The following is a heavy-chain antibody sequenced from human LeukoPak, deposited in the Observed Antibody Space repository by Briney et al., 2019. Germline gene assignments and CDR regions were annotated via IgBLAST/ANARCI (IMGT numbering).Heavy chain of an antibody. CDR2: ISENGGAT. CDR1: GFTFSNYA. CDR3: AREHAAYHYGDHFDY. Sequence: GGSLRLSCAASGFTFSNYAMSWVRRSPGKGLEWVSAISENGGATYYADSVKGRFTISRDSSENTLYLQMHSLRAEDTAVYYCAREHAAYHYGDHFDYWGQGTLVTVSS. D-gene: IGHD5-12*01. V-gene: IGHV3-23*01. J-gene: IGHJ4*02.